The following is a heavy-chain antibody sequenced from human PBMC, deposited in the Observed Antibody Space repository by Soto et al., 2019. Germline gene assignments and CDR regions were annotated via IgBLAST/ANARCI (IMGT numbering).Heavy chain of an antibody. V-gene: IGHV3-21*01. CDR3: ARVLGCSSTSCYHDAFDI. CDR1: GFTFSSYS. D-gene: IGHD2-2*01. Sequence: PGGSLRLSCAASGFTFSSYSMNWVRQAPGKGLEWVSSISSRSSYIYYADSVKGRFTISRDNAKNSLYLQMDSLSAEDTAVYYCARVLGCSSTSCYHDAFDIWGQGTMVTVSS. J-gene: IGHJ3*02. CDR2: ISSRSSYI.